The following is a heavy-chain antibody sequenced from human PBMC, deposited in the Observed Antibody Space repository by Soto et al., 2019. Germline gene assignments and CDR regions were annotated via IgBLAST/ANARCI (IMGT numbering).Heavy chain of an antibody. V-gene: IGHV3-66*01. D-gene: IGHD6-25*01. CDR2: VYSGGST. J-gene: IGHJ4*02. CDR1: GFTVSSNY. Sequence: EVQLVESGGGLVQPGGSLRLSCAASGFTVSSNYMSWVRQALGKGLEWVSVVYSGGSTYYADSVKGRFTISRDNFKNTLYLQMNSLRVEDTAVYYCTRGLPEARPKGWGQGTLVTVSS. CDR3: TRGLPEARPKG.